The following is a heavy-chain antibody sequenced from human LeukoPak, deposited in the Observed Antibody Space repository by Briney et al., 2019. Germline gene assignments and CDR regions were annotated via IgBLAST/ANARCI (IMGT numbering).Heavy chain of an antibody. CDR3: ARGSAAGLAY. CDR2: IDRSGST. V-gene: IGHV4-39*07. Sequence: SETLSLTCTVSGGSISSSSYYWGWIRQPQGKGLEWIGEIDRSGSTNYNPSLKSRLTISVDTSKNQFSLRLSSVTAADTAVYYCARGSAAGLAYWGQGTLVTVSS. CDR1: GGSISSSSYY. J-gene: IGHJ4*02. D-gene: IGHD6-13*01.